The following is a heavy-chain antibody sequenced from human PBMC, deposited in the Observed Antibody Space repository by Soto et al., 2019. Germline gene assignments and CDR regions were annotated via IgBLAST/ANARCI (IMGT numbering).Heavy chain of an antibody. CDR2: SIPISDTT. D-gene: IGHD2-2*01. Sequence: QVQLVQSGAEVKKPGSSVKVSCKASGGTFSSYAISWVRQAPGQGRAWMGASIPISDTTNYAQQFQGRVTSTADESTSTADMGLSSLRSEDTAVYYCARSQGSSTSLEIYYYYYYGMDAGGQGTTVTVSS. CDR3: ARSQGSSTSLEIYYYYYYGMDA. CDR1: GGTFSSYA. V-gene: IGHV1-69*01. J-gene: IGHJ6*02.